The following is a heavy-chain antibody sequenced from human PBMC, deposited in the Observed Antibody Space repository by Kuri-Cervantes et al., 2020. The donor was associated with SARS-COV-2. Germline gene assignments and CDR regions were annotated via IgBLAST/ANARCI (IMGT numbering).Heavy chain of an antibody. Sequence: GGSLRLSCAASGFTFSGSAMHWVRQASGKGLEWVGRIRSKANSYATAYAASVKGRFTISRDDSKNTAYLQMDSLGAEDTAVYYCARDGRYCTSINCRGDAFDIWGQGTMVTVSS. J-gene: IGHJ3*02. V-gene: IGHV3-73*01. CDR2: IRSKANSYAT. CDR3: ARDGRYCTSINCRGDAFDI. CDR1: GFTFSGSA. D-gene: IGHD2-2*01.